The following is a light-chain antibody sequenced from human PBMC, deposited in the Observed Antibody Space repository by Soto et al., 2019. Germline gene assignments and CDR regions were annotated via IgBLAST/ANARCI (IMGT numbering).Light chain of an antibody. CDR2: GAS. CDR3: QQYTDWPPT. J-gene: IGKJ1*01. CDR1: QSVRTT. V-gene: IGKV3-15*01. Sequence: QSRATLSVSTGQSATLSCRASQSVRTTVAWYHQRPGQAPRLLIFGASTRASGVPDRFSGDGSGTDVTLTVTSLHSEDFGIYYCQQYTDWPPTFGQGTKVDIK.